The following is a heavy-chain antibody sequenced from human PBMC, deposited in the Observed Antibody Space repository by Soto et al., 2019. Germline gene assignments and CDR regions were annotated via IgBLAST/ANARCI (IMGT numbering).Heavy chain of an antibody. V-gene: IGHV6-1*01. CDR2: TYYRSKWFN. J-gene: IGHJ4*02. Sequence: QTLSLTCGISGDMFCSNSAAWNWIRQSPSRGLEWLGRTYYRSKWFNNYALSVKSRITINPDTSKKQFSLQLNSVTPEDKAVYYCARGDQGFDYGGRGTLVTVPA. D-gene: IGHD3-16*01. CDR1: GDMFCSNSAA. CDR3: ARGDQGFDY.